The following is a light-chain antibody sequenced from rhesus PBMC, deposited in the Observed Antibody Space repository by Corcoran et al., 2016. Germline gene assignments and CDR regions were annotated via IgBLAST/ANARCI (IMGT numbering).Light chain of an antibody. J-gene: IGKJ1*01. V-gene: IGKV1-22*01. CDR2: KSS. Sequence: IQMTQSPSSLSASVGDTVTITCRASQSISSWLAWYQQKPGKAPKLLSYKSSSLQSGVTSRLSGRGSGTDFTLTISRLQSEDFATYYCQQYSSSPWTFGQGTKVEIK. CDR3: QQYSSSPWT. CDR1: QSISSW.